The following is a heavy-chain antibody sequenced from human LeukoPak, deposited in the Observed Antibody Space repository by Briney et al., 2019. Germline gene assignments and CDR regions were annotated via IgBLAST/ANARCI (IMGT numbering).Heavy chain of an antibody. D-gene: IGHD5-18*01. CDR1: GFTFSSYW. Sequence: GGSLRLSCAVSGFTFSSYWMSWVRQAPGKGLEWVANIKQDGSEKYYVDSVKGRFTISGDNAKNSLYLQMNSLRAEDTALYYCASRQIGYSYGALDYWGQGTLVTVSS. J-gene: IGHJ4*02. CDR2: IKQDGSEK. CDR3: ASRQIGYSYGALDY. V-gene: IGHV3-7*03.